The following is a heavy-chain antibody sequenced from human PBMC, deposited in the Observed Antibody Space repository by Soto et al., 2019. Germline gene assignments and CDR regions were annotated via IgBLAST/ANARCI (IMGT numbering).Heavy chain of an antibody. CDR2: IKTKADAGTT. Sequence: GGSLRLSCAASGFTFKNAWMSWVRQAPGKGLEWVGRIKTKADAGTTDYAAPVKGRFTISRDDSKNTLYLQMNSLKNEDTALYFCTTAGATIFFGPRGQGTLVTVSS. CDR3: TTAGATIFFGP. V-gene: IGHV3-15*01. J-gene: IGHJ5*02. CDR1: GFTFKNAW. D-gene: IGHD3-10*02.